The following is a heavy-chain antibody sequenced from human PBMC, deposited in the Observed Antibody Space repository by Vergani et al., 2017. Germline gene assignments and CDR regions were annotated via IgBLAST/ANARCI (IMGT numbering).Heavy chain of an antibody. CDR1: GFTFSSYA. D-gene: IGHD3-9*01. CDR3: AKEGESLTGYRELDY. J-gene: IGHJ4*02. V-gene: IGHV3-23*01. Sequence: EVQLLESGGGLVQPGGSLRLSCAASGFTFSSYAMSWVRQAPGKGLEWVSAISGSGGSTYYADSVKGRFTISRDNSKKSLYLQMNSLRAEDTAVYYCAKEGESLTGYRELDYWGQGTLVTVSS. CDR2: ISGSGGST.